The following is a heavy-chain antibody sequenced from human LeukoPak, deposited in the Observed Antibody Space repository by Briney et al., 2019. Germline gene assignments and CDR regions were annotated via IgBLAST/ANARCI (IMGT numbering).Heavy chain of an antibody. V-gene: IGHV3-23*01. CDR1: GLSVSSYG. D-gene: IGHD3-10*01. J-gene: IGHJ4*02. CDR3: AKYTSGTSYRGLDQ. CDR2: IIGSAVNT. Sequence: GGSLRLYCGASGLSVSSYGMSWVRQAPGKGLEWVSIIIGSAVNTYYADSVKGRFTISRDDSKNTVYLQMSSLRAEDTAVYSCAKYTSGTSYRGLDQWGQGTLVTVSS.